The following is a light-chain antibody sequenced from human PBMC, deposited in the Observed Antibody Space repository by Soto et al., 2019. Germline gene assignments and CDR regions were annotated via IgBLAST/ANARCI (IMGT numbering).Light chain of an antibody. J-gene: IGKJ2*01. CDR2: TAS. CDR3: QHYDSSSGHT. CDR1: QTIRSNF. Sequence: EVVLTQSPATLSLSPGERATLSCRASQTIRSNFLTWYQQKPGQAPRLLIYTASTRAAGIPDRFSGSGSGTDFYLPISRLEPEDFAVYYCQHYDSSSGHTFGKGTKLQIK. V-gene: IGKV3-20*01.